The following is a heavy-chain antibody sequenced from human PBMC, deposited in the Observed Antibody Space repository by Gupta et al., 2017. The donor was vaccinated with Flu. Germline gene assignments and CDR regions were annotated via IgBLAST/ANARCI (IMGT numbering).Heavy chain of an antibody. CDR3: AKDGQWTDSCPYSGYYMDV. J-gene: IGHJ6*03. CDR1: GFTFCSYG. Sequence: QMQLVESGGGVVQCGTSLILSCAASGFTFCSYGMHWVRQAPGKGLEWVADIASDGSHKDYADSVRGRFTISRDTSKNTLSLEMDSLRVEDTAVYYCAKDGQWTDSCPYSGYYMDVWGKGTTVTVSS. V-gene: IGHV3-30*18. D-gene: IGHD2-2*01. CDR2: IASDGSHK.